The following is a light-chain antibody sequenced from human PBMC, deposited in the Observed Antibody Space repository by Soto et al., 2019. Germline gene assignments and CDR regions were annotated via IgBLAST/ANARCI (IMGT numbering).Light chain of an antibody. CDR1: QSVGSL. V-gene: IGKV3-15*01. J-gene: IGKJ1*01. Sequence: EIVLTQSPATLSVSPGEGATLSCRASQSVGSLLAWYQQKPGQAPRLLIYRASTRAAGLPDRFSGSGSETDFTLTISSLQSEDFAVYYCQQYNSYWTFGQGTKVDI. CDR3: QQYNSYWT. CDR2: RAS.